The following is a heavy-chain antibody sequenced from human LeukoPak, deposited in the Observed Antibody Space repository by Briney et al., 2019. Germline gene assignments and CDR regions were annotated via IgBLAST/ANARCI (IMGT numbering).Heavy chain of an antibody. CDR3: ARSGDYIKEGFDY. CDR1: GYSISSGHY. J-gene: IGHJ4*02. V-gene: IGHV4-38-2*01. CDR2: INHSGIT. Sequence: PSETLSLTCAVSGYSISSGHYWGWIRQSPGKGLEWIGSINHSGITEYNPSLKSRVTLSVDTSKNQFSLQLRSVTAADRALYYCARSGDYIKEGFDYWGQGTQVTVSS. D-gene: IGHD3-22*01.